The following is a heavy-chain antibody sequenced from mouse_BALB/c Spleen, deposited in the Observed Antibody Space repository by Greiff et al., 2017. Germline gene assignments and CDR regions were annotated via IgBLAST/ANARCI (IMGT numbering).Heavy chain of an antibody. V-gene: IGHV3-2*02. Sequence: ESGPGLVKPSQSLSLTCTVTGYSITSDYAWNWIRQFPGNKLEWMGYISYSGSTSYNPSLKSRISITRDTSKNQFFLQLNSVTTEDTATYYCAFYYGYEGYWYFDVWGAGTTVTVSS. CDR1: GYSITSDYA. D-gene: IGHD2-2*01. CDR2: ISYSGST. CDR3: AFYYGYEGYWYFDV. J-gene: IGHJ1*01.